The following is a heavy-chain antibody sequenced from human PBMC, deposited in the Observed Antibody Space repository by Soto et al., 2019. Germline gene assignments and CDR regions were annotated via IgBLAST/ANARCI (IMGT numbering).Heavy chain of an antibody. V-gene: IGHV4-59*01. Sequence: SETLSLTCTVSGGSISSYYWSWIRQPPGKGLEWIGYIYYSGSTNYNPSLKSRVTISVDTSKNQFSLKLSSVTAADTAVYYCTGSLVPWGWFDPWGQGTLVTVSS. CDR2: IYYSGST. J-gene: IGHJ5*02. CDR3: TGSLVPWGWFDP. CDR1: GGSISSYY. D-gene: IGHD7-27*01.